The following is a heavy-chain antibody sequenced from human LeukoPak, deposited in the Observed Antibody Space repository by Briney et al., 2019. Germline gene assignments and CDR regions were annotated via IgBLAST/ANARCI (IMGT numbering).Heavy chain of an antibody. D-gene: IGHD6-6*01. J-gene: IGHJ6*02. CDR3: ARQSIYYYGMDV. CDR2: IYPNDSDA. V-gene: IGHV5-51*01. CDR1: GYSFNNYW. Sequence: GESLKISCKGSGYSFNNYWIGWVRQEPGKGLEWMGIIYPNDSDARYSPSFQGQVTISADKSISTAYLQWSSLKASDTAMYYCARQSIYYYGMDVWGQGTTVTVSS.